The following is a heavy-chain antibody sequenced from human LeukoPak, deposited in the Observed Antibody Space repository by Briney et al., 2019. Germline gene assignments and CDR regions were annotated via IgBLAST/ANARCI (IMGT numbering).Heavy chain of an antibody. CDR3: ARDRVRPIRGFDP. D-gene: IGHD6-6*01. CDR1: GGSISSGGYY. J-gene: IGHJ5*02. Sequence: SETLSLTCTVSGGSISSGGYYWSWIRQHPGKGLEWIGYIYYSGSTYYSPSLKSRVTISVDTSKNQFSLKLSSVTAADTAVYYCARDRVRPIRGFDPWGQGTLVTVSS. V-gene: IGHV4-31*03. CDR2: IYYSGST.